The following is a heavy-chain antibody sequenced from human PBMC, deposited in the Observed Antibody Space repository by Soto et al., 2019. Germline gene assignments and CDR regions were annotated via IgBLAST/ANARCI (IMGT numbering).Heavy chain of an antibody. J-gene: IGHJ6*02. CDR2: IWHDGTNK. D-gene: IGHD4-17*01. Sequence: PGGSLRLSCAASGFTFSNYGMHWVRQAPGKGLEWVAVIWHDGTNKHYADSVKGRFTISRDNSKNTVFLQMNSLRAEDTAVYYCARDGRYTVTPLFFYGYYYYGMDVWGQGTTVTVSS. V-gene: IGHV3-33*01. CDR3: ARDGRYTVTPLFFYGYYYYGMDV. CDR1: GFTFSNYG.